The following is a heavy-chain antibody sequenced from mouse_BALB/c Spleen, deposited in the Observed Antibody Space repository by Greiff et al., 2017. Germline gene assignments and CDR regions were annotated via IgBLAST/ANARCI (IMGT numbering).Heavy chain of an antibody. CDR1: GFNIKDTY. D-gene: IGHD2-3*01. V-gene: IGHV14-3*02. CDR3: ARSDGYCTWFAY. CDR2: IDPANGNT. J-gene: IGHJ3*01. Sequence: VQLQQSGAELVKPGASVKLSCTASGFNIKDTYMHWVKQRPEQGLEWIGRIDPANGNTKYDPKFQGKATITADTSSNTAYLQLSSLTSEDTAVYYCARSDGYCTWFAYWGQGTLVTVSA.